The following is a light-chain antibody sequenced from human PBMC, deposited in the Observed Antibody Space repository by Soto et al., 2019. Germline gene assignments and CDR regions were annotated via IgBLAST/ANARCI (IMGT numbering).Light chain of an antibody. J-gene: IGKJ3*01. CDR1: QSVGWDS. V-gene: IGKV3-20*01. CDR2: TVS. Sequence: ENVLTQSPGTLSVSPGERATLSCRASQSVGWDSLAWYQQRPGQAPRLLIDTVSSRASGIPDRFTGTGSGTDFALIIDGLEPEDFAMYYCQQYGDSPGPFGPGTKVETK. CDR3: QQYGDSPGP.